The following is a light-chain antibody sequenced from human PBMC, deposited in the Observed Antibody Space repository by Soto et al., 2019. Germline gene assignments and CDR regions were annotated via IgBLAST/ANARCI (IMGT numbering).Light chain of an antibody. Sequence: EVVMTQSPATLSVSPGERATLSCRASETVATNLAWYQQKPGQAPRLLISGASTRAAGISDRFRGSGSGTEFTLTISSLRSEDSATYYCQQLTNFRFTFGQGTKLDIK. CDR1: ETVATN. CDR3: QQLTNFRFT. J-gene: IGKJ2*01. V-gene: IGKV3-15*01. CDR2: GAS.